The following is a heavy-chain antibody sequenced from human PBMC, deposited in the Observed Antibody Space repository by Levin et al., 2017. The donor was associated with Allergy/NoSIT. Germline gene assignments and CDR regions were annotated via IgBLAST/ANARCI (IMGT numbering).Heavy chain of an antibody. CDR3: ARAAAGTTYAFDI. D-gene: IGHD6-13*01. Sequence: TSETLSLTCAASGFTFSSYSMNWVRQAPGKGLEWVSSISSSSSYIYYADSVKGRFTISRDNAKNSLYLQMNSLRAEDTAVYYCARAAAGTTYAFDIWGQGTMVTVSS. CDR1: GFTFSSYS. CDR2: ISSSSSYI. J-gene: IGHJ3*02. V-gene: IGHV3-21*01.